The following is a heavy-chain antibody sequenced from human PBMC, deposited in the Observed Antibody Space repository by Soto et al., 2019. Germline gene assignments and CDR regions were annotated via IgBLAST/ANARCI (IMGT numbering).Heavy chain of an antibody. Sequence: PSETLSLTCAVSGGSISSGGYSWSWIRQPPGKGLEWIGYTYHSGSTYYNPSLKSRVTISVDRSKNQFSLKLSSVTAADTAVYYCARGPPFHWGQGTLVTVSS. CDR3: ARGPPFH. CDR1: GGSISSGGYS. J-gene: IGHJ4*02. V-gene: IGHV4-30-2*01. CDR2: TYHSGST. D-gene: IGHD3-16*01.